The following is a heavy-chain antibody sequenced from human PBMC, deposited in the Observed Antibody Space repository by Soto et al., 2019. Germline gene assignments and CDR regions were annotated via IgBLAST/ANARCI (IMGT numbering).Heavy chain of an antibody. Sequence: QVQLVQSGAEVKKPGASVKVSCKASGYTFTSHYIHWVRQAPGQGLEWMGIINPSGGTANYPQKFQGRVTKTTDTSTSTVYMELSSLRSEDTAVYYCARGQSSYPFDYWGQGTLVTVSS. CDR2: INPSGGTA. D-gene: IGHD5-18*01. J-gene: IGHJ4*02. V-gene: IGHV1-46*01. CDR1: GYTFTSHY. CDR3: ARGQSSYPFDY.